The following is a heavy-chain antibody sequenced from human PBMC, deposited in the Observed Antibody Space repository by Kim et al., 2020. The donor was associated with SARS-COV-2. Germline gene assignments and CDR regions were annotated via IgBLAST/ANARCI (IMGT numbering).Heavy chain of an antibody. D-gene: IGHD3-10*01. CDR3: ARIKIMVRGTNDAFDI. CDR1: GGSFSGYY. Sequence: SETLSLTCAVYGGSFSGYYWSWIRQPPGKGLEWIGEINHSGSTNYNPSLKSRVTISVDTSKNQFSLKLSSVTAADTAVYYCARIKIMVRGTNDAFDIWGQGTMVTVSS. CDR2: INHSGST. J-gene: IGHJ3*02. V-gene: IGHV4-34*01.